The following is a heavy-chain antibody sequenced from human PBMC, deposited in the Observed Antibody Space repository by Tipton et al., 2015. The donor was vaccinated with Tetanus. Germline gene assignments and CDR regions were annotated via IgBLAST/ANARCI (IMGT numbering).Heavy chain of an antibody. CDR3: ARDRGVRGGYYYYHGMDV. CDR2: ISNSGST. D-gene: IGHD3-10*01. CDR1: GGSISSDGAY. V-gene: IGHV4-31*11. J-gene: IGHJ6*02. Sequence: TLSLTCDVSGGSISSDGAYWSWIRQHPGEGLEWIGYISNSGSTYYNPSIKSRVTISADTSQKQISLKVNSVTAADTAVCYCARDRGVRGGYYYYHGMDVWGQGTTVTVSS.